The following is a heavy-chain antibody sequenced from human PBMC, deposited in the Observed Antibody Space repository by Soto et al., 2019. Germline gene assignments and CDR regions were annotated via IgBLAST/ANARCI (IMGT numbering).Heavy chain of an antibody. D-gene: IGHD2-21*01. J-gene: IGHJ4*01. CDR1: GGSISSGGYS. V-gene: IGHV4-30-2*01. CDR2: IYHSGST. CDR3: ARIPDY. Sequence: QLQLQESGSGLVKPSQTLSLTCAVSGGSISSGGYSWSWIRQPPGKGLEWIGYIYHSGSTYYNPFPKSPVTITVDQSKNPFPPKPGLVDAADTGLYFLARIPDYWGQGTPGPVSS.